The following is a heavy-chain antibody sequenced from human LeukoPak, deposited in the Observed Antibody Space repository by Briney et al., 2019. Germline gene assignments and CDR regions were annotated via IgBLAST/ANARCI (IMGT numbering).Heavy chain of an antibody. J-gene: IGHJ6*02. D-gene: IGHD3-22*01. CDR3: ARSAYYYDSRGYHNYYHYGMDV. V-gene: IGHV3-30*03. CDR1: GFTFSNYG. CDR2: ISDDGSNK. Sequence: GGSLRLSCAASGFTFSNYGMHWVRQAPGKGLEWVAVISDDGSNKYYADSVKGRFTISRDNSKNTLYLQMNSLRAEDTAVYYCARSAYYYDSRGYHNYYHYGMDVGGQGTTVTVSS.